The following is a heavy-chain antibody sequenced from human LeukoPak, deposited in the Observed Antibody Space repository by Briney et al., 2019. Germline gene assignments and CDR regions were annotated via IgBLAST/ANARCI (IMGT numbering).Heavy chain of an antibody. CDR3: ARLWRPHDYDNWFDS. CDR2: IYYSGRG. CDR1: GASITSSF. J-gene: IGHJ5*01. D-gene: IGHD4-17*01. Sequence: SETLSLTCSVSGASITSSFWSWIRQPPGKGLEMIGYIYYSGRGNYKPSLKGRVDISLDTSKNRVSLKLTSVTAADTAVYYCARLWRPHDYDNWFDSWGQGSLVTVSS. V-gene: IGHV4-59*01.